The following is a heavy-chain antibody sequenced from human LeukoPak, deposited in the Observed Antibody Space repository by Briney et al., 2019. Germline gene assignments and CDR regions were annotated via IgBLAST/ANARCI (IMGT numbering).Heavy chain of an antibody. J-gene: IGHJ4*02. D-gene: IGHD6-19*01. CDR1: GFTFSSYE. CDR2: ISASGTTI. Sequence: SGGSLRLSCAASGFTFSSYEMNWVRQAPGKGLEWVSYISASGTTIYYADSVKGRFTISRDNAEKSLYLQMNSLRAEDTALYYCARGLLAVAGYFDYWGQGTLVTVSS. CDR3: ARGLLAVAGYFDY. V-gene: IGHV3-48*03.